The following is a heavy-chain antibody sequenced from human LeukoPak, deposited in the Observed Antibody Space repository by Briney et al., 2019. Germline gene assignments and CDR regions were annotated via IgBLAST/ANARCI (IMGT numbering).Heavy chain of an antibody. D-gene: IGHD3-10*01. Sequence: SETLSLTCTVSGGSISSSSYYWGWIRQPPGKGLEWIGSIYYSGSTYYNPSLKSRVTISVDTSKNQFSLKLSSVTAADTAVYYCARDSFRGVANYYFDYWGQGTLVTVSS. CDR3: ARDSFRGVANYYFDY. V-gene: IGHV4-39*07. J-gene: IGHJ4*02. CDR2: IYYSGST. CDR1: GGSISSSSYY.